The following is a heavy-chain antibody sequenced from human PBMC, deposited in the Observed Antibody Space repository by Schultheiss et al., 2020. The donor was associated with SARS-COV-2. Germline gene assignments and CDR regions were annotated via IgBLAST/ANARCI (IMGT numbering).Heavy chain of an antibody. CDR1: GYSISSGYY. CDR3: ARGAYSYGHIYYFDS. J-gene: IGHJ4*02. D-gene: IGHD5-18*01. CDR2: INHSGST. V-gene: IGHV4-38-2*01. Sequence: SQTLSLTCAVSGYSISSGYYWGWIRQPAGKGLEWIGEINHSGSTNYNPSLKSRVTISVDTSKSQFSLRLTSVTAADAAVYFCARGAYSYGHIYYFDSWGQGTLVTVSS.